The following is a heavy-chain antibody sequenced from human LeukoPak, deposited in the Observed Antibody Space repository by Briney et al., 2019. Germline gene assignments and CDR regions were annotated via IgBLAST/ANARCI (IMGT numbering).Heavy chain of an antibody. CDR2: ISGSGGST. CDR1: AFTFSNYD. CDR3: AKERITMIVVVIAPGSDAFDI. J-gene: IGHJ3*02. V-gene: IGHV3-23*01. Sequence: PGGSLRLSCAASAFTFSNYDMSWVRQAPGKGLEWVSAISGSGGSTYYADSVKGRFTISRDNSKNTLYLQMNSLRAEDTAVYYCAKERITMIVVVIAPGSDAFDIWGQGTMVTVSS. D-gene: IGHD3-22*01.